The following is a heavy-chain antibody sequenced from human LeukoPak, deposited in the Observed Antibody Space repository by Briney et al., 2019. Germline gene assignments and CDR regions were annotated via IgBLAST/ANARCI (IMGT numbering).Heavy chain of an antibody. CDR1: GFTFGDYV. Sequence: GGSLRLSCRGSGFTFGDYVMSWVRQAPGKGLECVGFIRSGGTTEYAASVKGRFTISRDDSKSIAYLQMNSLKTEDTAVYYCTRDNMNYLTPTFGYWGQGTLVSVSS. CDR3: TRDNMNYLTPTFGY. V-gene: IGHV3-49*04. CDR2: IRSGGTT. J-gene: IGHJ4*02. D-gene: IGHD1-7*01.